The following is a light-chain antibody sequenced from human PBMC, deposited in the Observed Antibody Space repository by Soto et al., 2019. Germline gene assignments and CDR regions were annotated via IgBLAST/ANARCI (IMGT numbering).Light chain of an antibody. J-gene: IGKJ1*01. Sequence: DIQMTQSPSTLSASVGGRVTITCRASQGISSWLAWYQQKPGKAPKLLIYRASSLQSGVPLRFSGSGSGTEFTLTISSLQPDDFATYYCQQYNGYPLTFGQGTKVDIK. V-gene: IGKV1-5*03. CDR2: RAS. CDR1: QGISSW. CDR3: QQYNGYPLT.